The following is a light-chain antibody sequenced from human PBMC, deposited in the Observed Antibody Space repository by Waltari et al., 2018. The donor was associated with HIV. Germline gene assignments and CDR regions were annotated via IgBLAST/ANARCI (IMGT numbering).Light chain of an antibody. CDR1: SSDVGAYNY. Sequence: QSALTQPASVSGSPGQSITISCTGTSSDVGAYNYVSWYQQHPGKAPKLMIYDVSSRPSGVSNRFSGSKSGNTASLTISGLLAKDEADYYCSSYTTSTTRVFGGGTELTVL. CDR3: SSYTTSTTRV. CDR2: DVS. V-gene: IGLV2-14*03. J-gene: IGLJ2*01.